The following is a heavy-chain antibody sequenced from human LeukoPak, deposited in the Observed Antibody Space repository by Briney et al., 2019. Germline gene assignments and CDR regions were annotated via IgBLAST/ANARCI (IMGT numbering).Heavy chain of an antibody. Sequence: GGSLRLSCAASGFTFSSYAMHWVRQAPGKGLEWVAVISYDGSNKYYADSMKGRFTISRDNSKNTLYLQMNSLRAEDTAVYYCAKDLVRLVADAFDIWGQGTMVTVSS. CDR2: ISYDGSNK. V-gene: IGHV3-30*04. J-gene: IGHJ3*02. D-gene: IGHD2-15*01. CDR3: AKDLVRLVADAFDI. CDR1: GFTFSSYA.